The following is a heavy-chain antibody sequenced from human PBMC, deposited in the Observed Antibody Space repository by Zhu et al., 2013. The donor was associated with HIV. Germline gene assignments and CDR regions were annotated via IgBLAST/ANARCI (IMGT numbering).Heavy chain of an antibody. D-gene: IGHD3-22*01. CDR3: ARGAVYGSVVVITGPLAFDI. CDR2: IIPIFGTA. J-gene: IGHJ3*02. V-gene: IGHV1-69*01. Sequence: QVQLVQSGAEVKKPGSSVKVSCKASGGTFSSYAISWVRQAPGQGLEWMGGIIPIFGTANYAQKFQGRVTITADESTSTAYMELSSLRSEDTAVYYCARGAVYGSVVVITGPLAFDIWGQGTMVTVSS. CDR1: GGTFSSYA.